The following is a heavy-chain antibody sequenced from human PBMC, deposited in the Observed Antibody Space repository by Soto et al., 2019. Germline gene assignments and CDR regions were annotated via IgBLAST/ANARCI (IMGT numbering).Heavy chain of an antibody. CDR3: ARDSRIVGANRGDLGYYYYGMDV. D-gene: IGHD1-26*01. CDR1: GFTFSSYA. CDR2: IWYDGSNK. J-gene: IGHJ6*02. V-gene: IGHV3-33*08. Sequence: PGGSLRLSCAASGFTFSSYAMHWVRQAPGKGLEWVAVIWYDGSNKYYADSVKGRFTISRDNSKNTLYLQMNSLRAEDTAVYYCARDSRIVGANRGDLGYYYYGMDVWGQGTTVTAP.